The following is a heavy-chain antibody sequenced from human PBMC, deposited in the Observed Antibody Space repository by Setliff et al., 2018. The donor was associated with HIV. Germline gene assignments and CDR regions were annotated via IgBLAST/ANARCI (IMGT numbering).Heavy chain of an antibody. CDR1: GGLFTHYS. CDR3: ARHDHNFVSGFNGPAPPYSFDY. V-gene: IGHV4-34*01. CDR2: INHRGVT. Sequence: SETLSLTCAVYGGLFTHYSWGWLRQSPGMGLEWLGEINHRGVTNYSPSLKTRGSLSVDTSKSQFSLKLTSVTAADTAVYYCARHDHNFVSGFNGPAPPYSFDYWGQGTLVTVSS. J-gene: IGHJ4*02. D-gene: IGHD3-3*01.